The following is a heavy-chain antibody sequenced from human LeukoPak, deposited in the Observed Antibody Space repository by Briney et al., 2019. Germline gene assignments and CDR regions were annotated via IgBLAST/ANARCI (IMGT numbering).Heavy chain of an antibody. CDR1: GYTFTSYY. V-gene: IGHV1-46*01. Sequence: GASVKVSCKASGYTFTSYYMHWVRQAPGQGLEWMGIINPSGGSTNYAQKLQGRVTMTTDTSTSTAYMELRSLRSDDTAVYYCAREGFRGYSYGIDYWGQGTLVTVSS. CDR3: AREGFRGYSYGIDY. J-gene: IGHJ4*02. D-gene: IGHD5-18*01. CDR2: INPSGGST.